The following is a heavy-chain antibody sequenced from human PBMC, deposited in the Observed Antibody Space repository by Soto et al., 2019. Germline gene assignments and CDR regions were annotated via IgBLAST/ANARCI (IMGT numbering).Heavy chain of an antibody. D-gene: IGHD2-21*02. Sequence: QVQLVESGGGVVQPGRSLRLSCAASGFTFSSYGMHWVRQAPGKGLEWVAVIWYDGSNKYYADSVKGRFTISRDNSKNTLYLQMNSLRAEDTAVYYCARSEWGVTATQSYYYYGMDVWGQGTTVTVSS. CDR1: GFTFSSYG. J-gene: IGHJ6*02. CDR2: IWYDGSNK. CDR3: ARSEWGVTATQSYYYYGMDV. V-gene: IGHV3-33*01.